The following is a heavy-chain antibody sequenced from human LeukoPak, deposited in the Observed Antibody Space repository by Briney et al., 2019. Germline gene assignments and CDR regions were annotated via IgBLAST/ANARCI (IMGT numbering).Heavy chain of an antibody. J-gene: IGHJ4*02. CDR3: ASSSSSGNDY. CDR1: GFTFSSYA. CDR2: ISYDGSNK. Sequence: GGSPRLSCAASGFTFSSYAMHWVRQAPGKGLEWVAVISYDGSNKYYADSVKGRFTISRDNSKNTLYLQMNSLRAEDTAVYYCASSSSSGNDYWGQGTLVTVSS. V-gene: IGHV3-30-3*01. D-gene: IGHD6-6*01.